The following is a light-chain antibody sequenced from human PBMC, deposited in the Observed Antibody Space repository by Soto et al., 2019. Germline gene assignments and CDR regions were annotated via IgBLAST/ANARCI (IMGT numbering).Light chain of an antibody. V-gene: IGKV1-9*01. CDR2: DAA. J-gene: IGKJ4*01. CDR1: QGIRSY. CDR3: QQLNSYPLT. Sequence: DIQLTQSPSFLSASVGDRVTITCRASQGIRSYLAWYQQKPGKAPKLLIQDAASLQSGVPSRFSGSGSGTEFTLTISCLQPEDFATYYCQQLNSYPLTFGGGTKVEIK.